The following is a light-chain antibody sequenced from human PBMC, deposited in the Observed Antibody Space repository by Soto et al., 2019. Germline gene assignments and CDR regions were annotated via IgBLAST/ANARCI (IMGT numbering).Light chain of an antibody. V-gene: IGLV2-23*02. CDR1: SNDIGGHNH. CDR2: EVT. Sequence: QSVLTQPASVSGSPGQSITISCTGTSNDIGGHNHVSWYQQHPGNSPKLIIYEVTERHSGVSNRFSASKSGTTASLTISGLQAEDDADYYCCSYAGIITWVCGGGTKLTVL. J-gene: IGLJ3*02. CDR3: CSYAGIITWV.